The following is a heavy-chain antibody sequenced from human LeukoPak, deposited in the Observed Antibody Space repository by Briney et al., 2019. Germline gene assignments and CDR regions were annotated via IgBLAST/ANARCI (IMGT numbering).Heavy chain of an antibody. Sequence: GGSLRLSCAASGFTFSSYEMNWVRQAPGKGLEWVSYISSSGSTIYYADSVKGRFTISRDNAKNSLYLQMNSLRAEDTAVYYCARAEDMITFGGGYWGQGTLVTVSS. V-gene: IGHV3-48*03. CDR2: ISSSGSTI. J-gene: IGHJ4*02. CDR1: GFTFSSYE. CDR3: ARAEDMITFGGGY. D-gene: IGHD3-16*01.